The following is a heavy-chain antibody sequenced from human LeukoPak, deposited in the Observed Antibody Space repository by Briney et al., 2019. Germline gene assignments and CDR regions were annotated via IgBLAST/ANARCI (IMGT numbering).Heavy chain of an antibody. CDR1: GFTFNTYG. V-gene: IGHV3-21*01. CDR2: IGPGPSHT. J-gene: IGHJ4*02. Sequence: GGSLRLSCAASGFTFNTYGMNWVRQAPGKGLEWLSYIGPGPSHTYYADSVRGRFVISRDDAKSSLYLQMSSLGAEDTAVYYCARDYVTMAPDYGGLGTLVTVSS. CDR3: ARDYVTMAPDY. D-gene: IGHD3-10*02.